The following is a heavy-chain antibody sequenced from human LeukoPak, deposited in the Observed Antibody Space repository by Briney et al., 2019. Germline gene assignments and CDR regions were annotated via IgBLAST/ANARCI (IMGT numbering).Heavy chain of an antibody. J-gene: IGHJ6*03. CDR3: ARGVVVVPAAIDYYYYYMDV. D-gene: IGHD2-2*02. Sequence: ASVKVSCKASGGTFSSYAISWVRQAPGQGLEWMGGIIPIFGTANYAQKFQGRVTITTDESTSTAYMELSSLRSEDTAVYYCARGVVVVPAAIDYYYYYMDVWGKGTTVTVSS. CDR2: IIPIFGTA. CDR1: GGTFSSYA. V-gene: IGHV1-69*05.